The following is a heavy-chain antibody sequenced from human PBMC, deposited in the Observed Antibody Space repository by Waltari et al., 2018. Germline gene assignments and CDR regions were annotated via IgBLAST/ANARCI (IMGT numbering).Heavy chain of an antibody. CDR1: GGSFSGYY. Sequence: QVQLQQWGAGLLKPSETLSLTCAVYGGSFSGYYWSWIRQPPGKGLEWIGEINHSGSTNYNPSLKSRVTISVDTSKNQFSLKLSSVTAADTAVYYCARGVRGVPGTYFDYWGQGTLVTVSS. V-gene: IGHV4-34*01. J-gene: IGHJ4*02. CDR3: ARGVRGVPGTYFDY. CDR2: INHSGST. D-gene: IGHD3-10*01.